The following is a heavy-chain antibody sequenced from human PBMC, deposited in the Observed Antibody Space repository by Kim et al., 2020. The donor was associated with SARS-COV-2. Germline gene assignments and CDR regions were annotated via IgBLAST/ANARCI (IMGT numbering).Heavy chain of an antibody. CDR3: AREQGDYYYYGMDV. D-gene: IGHD6-13*01. V-gene: IGHV4-34*01. J-gene: IGHJ6*02. Sequence: NPSLKSRVTISVDTSKNQFSLKLSSVTAADTAVYYCAREQGDYYYYGMDVWGQGTTVTVSS.